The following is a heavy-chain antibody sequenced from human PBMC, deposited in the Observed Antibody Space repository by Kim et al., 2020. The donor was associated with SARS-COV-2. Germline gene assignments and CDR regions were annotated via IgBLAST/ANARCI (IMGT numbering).Heavy chain of an antibody. J-gene: IGHJ5*02. CDR3: AGDAGYTIRYNRFDP. D-gene: IGHD5-12*01. CDR1: GFTFSNYP. Sequence: GGSLRLSCAASGFTFSNYPMTWVRQGPGKGLEWVSNIDVSGGDKHYADSVKGRFTISRDNSRNTLYLQMNSLRAEDTAVYYCAGDAGYTIRYNRFDPWGQGTLVTVSS. V-gene: IGHV3-23*01. CDR2: IDVSGGDK.